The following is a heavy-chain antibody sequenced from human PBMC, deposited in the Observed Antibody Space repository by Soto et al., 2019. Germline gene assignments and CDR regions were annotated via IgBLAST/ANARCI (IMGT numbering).Heavy chain of an antibody. J-gene: IGHJ4*02. CDR3: ASDGGYGAGSYFDY. Sequence: QVQLEQSGAEVKRPGASEKVSCKASGYMFRSYGISWVRQAPGQGLEWMGWISAFNGNTNYPQNLQGSVTMTTDTSTSTAYMELRTLRSDDSAMYYCASDGGYGAGSYFDYSGQGTLVTVSS. CDR2: ISAFNGNT. V-gene: IGHV1-18*01. D-gene: IGHD3-10*01. CDR1: GYMFRSYG.